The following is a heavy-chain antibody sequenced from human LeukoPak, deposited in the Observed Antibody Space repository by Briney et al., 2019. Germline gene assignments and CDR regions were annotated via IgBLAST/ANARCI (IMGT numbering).Heavy chain of an antibody. CDR1: GFTFSSYA. CDR3: TRDLNSGGSC. J-gene: IGHJ4*02. CDR2: INTGSTNI. Sequence: GGSLRLSCAASGFTFSSYAMNWVRQAPGKGLEWVSSINTGSTNIYYADSVKGRFTISRDNSKNTLYLQMNSLRAEDTAVYYCTRDLNSGGSCWGQGTLVTVSS. D-gene: IGHD2-15*01. V-gene: IGHV3-21*04.